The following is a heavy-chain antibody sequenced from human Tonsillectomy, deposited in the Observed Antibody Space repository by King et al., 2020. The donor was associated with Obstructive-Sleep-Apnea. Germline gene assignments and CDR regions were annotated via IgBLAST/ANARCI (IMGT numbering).Heavy chain of an antibody. CDR3: AKEHGEVPAAGDFWGSS. V-gene: IGHV3-9*01. CDR1: GFTFDDYA. Sequence: QLVQSGGGLVQPGRSLRLSCAASGFTFDDYAMHWVRQAPGKGLEWVSGISWNSGSIGYAGSVKGRLTISRDNAKNSLYLQMNSLRAEDTALYYCAKEHGEVPAAGDFWGSSWGQGTLVTVSS. D-gene: IGHD2-2*01. J-gene: IGHJ4*02. CDR2: ISWNSGSI.